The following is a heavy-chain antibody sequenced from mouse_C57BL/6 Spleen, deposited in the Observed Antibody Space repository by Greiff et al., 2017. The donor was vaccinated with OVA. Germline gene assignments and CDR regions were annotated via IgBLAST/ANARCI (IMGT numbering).Heavy chain of an antibody. CDR1: GYTFTSYW. CDR3: ARPFRNAMDY. V-gene: IGHV1-69*01. Sequence: VQLQQPGAELVMPGASVKLSCKASGYTFTSYWMHWVKQRPGQGLEWIGEIDPSDSYTNYNQKFKGKSTLTVDKSSSTAYMQLSSLTSEDSAVYYCARPFRNAMDYWGQGTSVTVSS. J-gene: IGHJ4*01. CDR2: IDPSDSYT.